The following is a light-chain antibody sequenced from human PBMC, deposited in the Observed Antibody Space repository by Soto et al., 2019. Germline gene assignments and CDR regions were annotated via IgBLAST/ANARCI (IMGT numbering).Light chain of an antibody. CDR1: SSDVGGYNY. CDR3: SSYAGSTCVV. J-gene: IGLJ1*01. Sequence: QSALTQPPSASGSPGQSVTISCTGTSSDVGGYNYVSWYQHHPGKAPKLVIYEVIKRPSGVPDRFSGSKSGNTASLTVSGLQAEDEADYYCSSYAGSTCVVFGTGTKVTVL. V-gene: IGLV2-8*01. CDR2: EVI.